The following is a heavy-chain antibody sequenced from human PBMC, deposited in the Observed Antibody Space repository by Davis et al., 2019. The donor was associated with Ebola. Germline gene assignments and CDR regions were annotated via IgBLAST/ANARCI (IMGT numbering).Heavy chain of an antibody. CDR1: GGPTSNSTW. D-gene: IGHD3-16*01. V-gene: IGHV4-4*02. Sequence: MPSETLSSPFAAPGGPTSNSTWWSWVRPPPGKGLGWVGEIYHSGSTKYNPSLKSRVSMSVDKSRNQFSLNLGSVTAAGTAVYYCARLGPFDSWGQGTLVTVSS. J-gene: IGHJ4*02. CDR2: IYHSGST. CDR3: ARLGPFDS.